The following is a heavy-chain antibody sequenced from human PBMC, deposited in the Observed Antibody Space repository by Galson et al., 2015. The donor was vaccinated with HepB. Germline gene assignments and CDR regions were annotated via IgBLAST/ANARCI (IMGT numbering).Heavy chain of an antibody. CDR1: GFTFSSYG. V-gene: IGHV3-30*02. D-gene: IGHD3-10*01. J-gene: IGHJ4*02. Sequence: SLRLSCAASGFTFSSYGMHWVRQAPGKGLEWVAFIRYDGSNKYYADSVKGRFTISRDNSKNTLYLQMNSLRAEDTAVYYCAKDQVRGSGSRKGESFDYWGQGTLVTVSS. CDR3: AKDQVRGSGSRKGESFDY. CDR2: IRYDGSNK.